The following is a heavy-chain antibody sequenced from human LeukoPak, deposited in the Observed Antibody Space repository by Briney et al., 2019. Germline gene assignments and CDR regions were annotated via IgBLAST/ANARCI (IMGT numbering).Heavy chain of an antibody. V-gene: IGHV4-4*02. CDR1: GGSISSSNW. D-gene: IGHD2-2*01. CDR3: MRTYCSSTSCHYFDY. Sequence: KASQTLALTCAVSGGSISSSNWWTWGRQPPRKGLEWIWEIYHAGITNYNPSLKSRVTISVDNSRNQFSLKLSSVTAADTAVYYCMRTYCSSTSCHYFDYWGQGALVTVSS. J-gene: IGHJ4*02. CDR2: IYHAGIT.